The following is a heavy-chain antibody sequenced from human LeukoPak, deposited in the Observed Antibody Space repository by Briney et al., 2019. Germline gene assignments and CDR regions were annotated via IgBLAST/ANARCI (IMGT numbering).Heavy chain of an antibody. CDR3: ARALY. Sequence: GGSLRLSCAASGFTFSSYAMSWVRQAPGKGLEWVSVIYSGGSTYYADSVKGRFTISRDNSKNTLYLQMNSLRAEDTAVYYCARALYWGQGTLVTVSS. CDR1: GFTFSSYA. V-gene: IGHV3-53*01. CDR2: IYSGGST. J-gene: IGHJ4*02.